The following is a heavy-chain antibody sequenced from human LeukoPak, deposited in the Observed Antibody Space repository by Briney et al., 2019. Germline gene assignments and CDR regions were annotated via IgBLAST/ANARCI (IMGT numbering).Heavy chain of an antibody. CDR1: GFTFSSYA. J-gene: IGHJ3*02. Sequence: PGGSLRLSCAASGFTFSSYAMHWVRQAPGKGLEWVAVISYDGSNKYYADSVKGRFTISRDNSKNTLYLQMNSLRAEDTAVYYCARGFSYSSGWYPLQGGDAFDIWGQGTMVTVSS. CDR2: ISYDGSNK. V-gene: IGHV3-30-3*01. CDR3: ARGFSYSSGWYPLQGGDAFDI. D-gene: IGHD6-19*01.